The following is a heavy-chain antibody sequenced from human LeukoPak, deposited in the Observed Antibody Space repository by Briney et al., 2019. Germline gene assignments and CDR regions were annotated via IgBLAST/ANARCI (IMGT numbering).Heavy chain of an antibody. Sequence: GGSLRLSCAASGFTFSSYAMSWVRQAPGKGLEWVSATSGSGSSTYYADSVKGRFTISRDNSKNPLSLQMNSLRAEDTAVYYCAKGGSFYDSSGYADYWGQGTLVTVSS. CDR2: TSGSGSST. D-gene: IGHD3-22*01. CDR3: AKGGSFYDSSGYADY. J-gene: IGHJ4*02. CDR1: GFTFSSYA. V-gene: IGHV3-23*01.